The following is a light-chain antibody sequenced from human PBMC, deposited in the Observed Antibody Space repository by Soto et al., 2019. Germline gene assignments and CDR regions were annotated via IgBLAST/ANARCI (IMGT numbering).Light chain of an antibody. CDR2: DVN. Sequence: QSALTQPASVSGSPGQSITISCTGTSSDIGASNYVSWYQQHPGQPPKLMISDVNNRPSGISDRFSGSKSGNTASLTISGLQAGDEADYYCYSWNSNSDTHYVFGTGTQLTVL. CDR3: YSWNSNSDTHYV. J-gene: IGLJ1*01. CDR1: SSDIGASNY. V-gene: IGLV2-14*03.